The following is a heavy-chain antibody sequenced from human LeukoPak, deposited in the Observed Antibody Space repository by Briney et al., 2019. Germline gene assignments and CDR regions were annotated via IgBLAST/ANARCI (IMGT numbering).Heavy chain of an antibody. CDR3: AKAPLAYCGGDCYSR. D-gene: IGHD2-21*01. J-gene: IGHJ4*02. CDR1: GFTFSSYG. V-gene: IGHV3-30*02. CDR2: IRYDGSNK. Sequence: PSGGSLRLSCAASGFTFSSYGIHWVRQAPGKGLEWVAFIRYDGSNKYYADSVKGRFTISRDNSKNMLYLQMNSLRAEDTAVYHCAKAPLAYCGGDCYSRWDQGTLVTVSS.